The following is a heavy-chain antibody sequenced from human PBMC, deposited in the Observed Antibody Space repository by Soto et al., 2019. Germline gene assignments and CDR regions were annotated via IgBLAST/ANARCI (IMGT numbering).Heavy chain of an antibody. Sequence: SETLSLTCAVYCGSFSGYYWSWIRQPPGKGLEWIGEINHSGSTNYNPSLKSRVTISVDTSKNQFSLKLSSVTAADTAVYYCARARRNAYYYYYMDVWGKGTTVTVSS. CDR2: INHSGST. V-gene: IGHV4-34*01. CDR3: ARARRNAYYYYYMDV. CDR1: CGSFSGYY. D-gene: IGHD6-6*01. J-gene: IGHJ6*03.